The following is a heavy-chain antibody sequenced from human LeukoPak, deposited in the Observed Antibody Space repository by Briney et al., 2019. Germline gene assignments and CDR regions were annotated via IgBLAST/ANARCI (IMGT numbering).Heavy chain of an antibody. V-gene: IGHV7-4-1*02. Sequence: ASVKVSCKASGYTFTSYAMSWVRQAPGQGLEWMGWINTNTGNPTYAQGFTGRFVFSLDTSVSTAYLQISSLKAEDTAVYYCARPLSSYYYDSSGPDFDYWGQGTLVTVSS. CDR3: ARPLSSYYYDSSGPDFDY. J-gene: IGHJ4*02. CDR1: GYTFTSYA. D-gene: IGHD3-22*01. CDR2: INTNTGNP.